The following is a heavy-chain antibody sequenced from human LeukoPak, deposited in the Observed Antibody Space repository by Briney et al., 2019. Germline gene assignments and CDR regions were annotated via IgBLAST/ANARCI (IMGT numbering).Heavy chain of an antibody. Sequence: GGSLRLSCAASGFTFSSYWMHWVRQAPGKGLVWVSRINSDGSSTSYADSVKGRFTISRDNAKNTLYLQMNSLRAEDTAVYYCARGIRAIVVESWEIYGMDVWGQGTTVTVSS. CDR2: INSDGSST. J-gene: IGHJ6*02. CDR3: ARGIRAIVVESWEIYGMDV. V-gene: IGHV3-74*01. CDR1: GFTFSSYW. D-gene: IGHD2-2*01.